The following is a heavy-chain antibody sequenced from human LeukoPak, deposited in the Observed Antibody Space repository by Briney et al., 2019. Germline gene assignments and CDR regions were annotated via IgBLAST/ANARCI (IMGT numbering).Heavy chain of an antibody. D-gene: IGHD3-22*01. CDR2: INAGNGNT. J-gene: IGHJ4*02. V-gene: IGHV1-3*01. CDR1: GYTFTSYA. CDR3: ARGRRGRFYDSSGYFTYYFDY. Sequence: ASVKVSCKASGYTFTSYAMHWVRQAPGQRLEWMGWINAGNGNTKYSQKFQGRVTMTRNTSISTAYMELSSLRSEDTAVYYCARGRRGRFYDSSGYFTYYFDYWGQGTLVTVSS.